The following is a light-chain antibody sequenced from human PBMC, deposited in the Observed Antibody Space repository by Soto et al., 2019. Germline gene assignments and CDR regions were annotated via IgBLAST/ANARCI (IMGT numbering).Light chain of an antibody. Sequence: QSVLTQPPSVSGAPGQRVTISCTGSSSNIGAGYDVHWYQQLPGTAPKLLIYGNSNRPSEVPDRFSGSKSGTSASLAITGLQAEDEADYYFQSYYSSLIESLVFGGGTKLTVL. CDR3: QSYYSSLIESLV. CDR1: SSNIGAGYD. CDR2: GNS. V-gene: IGLV1-40*01. J-gene: IGLJ2*01.